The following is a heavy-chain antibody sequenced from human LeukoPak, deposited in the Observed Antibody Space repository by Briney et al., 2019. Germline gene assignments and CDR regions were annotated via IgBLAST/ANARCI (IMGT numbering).Heavy chain of an antibody. D-gene: IGHD1-26*01. Sequence: GGSLRLSCAASGFTFSSYSMNWVRQAPGKGLEWVSYITSSSSAIYYADSVKGRFTISRDNAKNSLYLQMNSLRAEDTAVYYCARVRGSYHFDYWGQGTLVTVSS. V-gene: IGHV3-48*01. CDR3: ARVRGSYHFDY. CDR2: ITSSSSAI. CDR1: GFTFSSYS. J-gene: IGHJ4*02.